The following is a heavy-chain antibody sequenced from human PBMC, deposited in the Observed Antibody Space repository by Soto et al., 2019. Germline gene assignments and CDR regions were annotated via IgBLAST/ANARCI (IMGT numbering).Heavy chain of an antibody. CDR2: INHSGST. V-gene: IGHV4-34*01. CDR3: ARRRRGYCSSTSCYAGWFDP. CDR1: GGSFSGYY. Sequence: ASEILSLTCAVYGGSFSGYYWSWIRQPPGKGLEWIGEINHSGSTNYNPSLKSRVTISVDTSKNQFSLKLSSVTAADTAVYYCARRRRGYCSSTSCYAGWFDPWGQGTLVTVSS. J-gene: IGHJ5*02. D-gene: IGHD2-2*01.